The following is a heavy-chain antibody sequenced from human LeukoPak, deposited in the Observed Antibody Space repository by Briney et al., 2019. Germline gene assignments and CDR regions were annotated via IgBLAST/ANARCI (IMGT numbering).Heavy chain of an antibody. Sequence: QTGGSLRLSCAASGFTFSSYAMHWVRQAPGKGLEWVAVISYDGSNKYYADSVKGRFTISRDNSKNTLYLQMNSLRAEDTAVYYCARSLVRGVMGSRNAFDIWGQGTMVTVSS. V-gene: IGHV3-30-3*01. CDR1: GFTFSSYA. J-gene: IGHJ3*02. CDR2: ISYDGSNK. D-gene: IGHD3-10*01. CDR3: ARSLVRGVMGSRNAFDI.